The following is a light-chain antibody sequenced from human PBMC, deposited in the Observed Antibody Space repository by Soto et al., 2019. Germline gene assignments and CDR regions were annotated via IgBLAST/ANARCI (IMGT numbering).Light chain of an antibody. CDR2: AAS. V-gene: IGKV1-8*01. CDR3: QQSYSLRT. Sequence: AILMSQSPSAFSASPRDRVTITCRASQGISSYLAWYQQKPGKAPKLLIYAASTLQRGVPSRFTGSGSGTHFNLTINSLQPEDFATYFCQQSYSLRTFGQGTKVDI. J-gene: IGKJ1*01. CDR1: QGISSY.